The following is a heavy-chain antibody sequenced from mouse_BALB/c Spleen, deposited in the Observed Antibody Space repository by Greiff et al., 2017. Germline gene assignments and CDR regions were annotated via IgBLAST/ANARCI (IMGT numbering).Heavy chain of an antibody. CDR3: AREVFRCDY. V-gene: IGHV7-3*02. D-gene: IGHD6-2*01. Sequence: DVMLVESGGGLVQPGGSLRLSCATSGFTFTDYYMSWVRQPPGKALEWLGFIRNKANGYTTEYSASVKGRFTISRDNSQSILYLQMNTLRAEDSATYYCAREVFRCDYWGQGTTLTVSS. J-gene: IGHJ2*01. CDR1: GFTFTDYY. CDR2: IRNKANGYTT.